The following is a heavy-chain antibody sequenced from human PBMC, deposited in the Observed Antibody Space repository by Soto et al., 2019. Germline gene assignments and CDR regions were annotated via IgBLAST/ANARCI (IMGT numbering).Heavy chain of an antibody. J-gene: IGHJ4*02. V-gene: IGHV3-30-3*01. D-gene: IGHD6-19*01. CDR2: ISYDGNKK. CDR1: GFTFSYYA. Sequence: GGSLRLSCAASGFTFSYYAMHWVRQAPGKGLEWVSVISYDGNKKYYADSVKGRFTISRDNSKNTLYLQMNSLRAEDTAVYYCAKDLRIAVAGTDYFDSWGQGTLVTVSS. CDR3: AKDLRIAVAGTDYFDS.